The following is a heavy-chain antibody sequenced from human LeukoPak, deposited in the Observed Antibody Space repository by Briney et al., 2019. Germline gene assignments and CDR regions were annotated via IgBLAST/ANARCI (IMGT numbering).Heavy chain of an antibody. J-gene: IGHJ3*02. CDR1: GFTFSSYN. D-gene: IGHD2-2*01. Sequence: GGSLRLSCAASGFTFSSYNMNWVRQAPGKGLEWVSSISSSSSYIYYADSVKGRFTISRDDAKNSLYLRMNSLRAEDTAVYYCARLRGYCSSTSCYVAFDIWGQGTMVTVSS. CDR2: ISSSSSYI. V-gene: IGHV3-21*01. CDR3: ARLRGYCSSTSCYVAFDI.